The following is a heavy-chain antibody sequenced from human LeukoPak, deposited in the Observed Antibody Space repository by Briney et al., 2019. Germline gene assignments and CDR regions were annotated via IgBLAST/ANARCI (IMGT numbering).Heavy chain of an antibody. CDR3: TTATSY. J-gene: IGHJ4*02. CDR2: IQSKTDGGTT. CDR1: GFTFSSAS. Sequence: GGSLRLSCAASGFTFSSASMAWVRQAPGKGLEWIGRIQSKTDGGTTDYAAPVKGRFTISRDDSKNTVYLQMRSLKIEDTALYYCTTATSYWGQGSLVTVSS. V-gene: IGHV3-15*01.